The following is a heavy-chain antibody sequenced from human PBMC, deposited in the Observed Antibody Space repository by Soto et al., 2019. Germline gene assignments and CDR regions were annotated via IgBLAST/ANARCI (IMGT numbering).Heavy chain of an antibody. CDR3: ARGYCTTTICDPWFDP. CDR2: IYPGDSDT. CDR1: GYAFTSYW. J-gene: IGHJ5*02. V-gene: IGHV5-51*01. Sequence: PGESLKISCTGSGYAFTSYWIVWVRQMPGKGLEWMGIIYPGDSDTRYSPSFQGQVTIPADKSITTAYLQWSSLKASDTAMYYCARGYCTTTICDPWFDPWGQGTLVTVSS. D-gene: IGHD2-2*01.